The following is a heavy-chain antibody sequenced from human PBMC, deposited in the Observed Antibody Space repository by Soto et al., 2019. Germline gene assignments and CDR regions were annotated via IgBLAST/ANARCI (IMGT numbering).Heavy chain of an antibody. D-gene: IGHD6-19*01. Sequence: EVQLVESGGGLVQPGGSLRLSCAASGFTVSSNYMSWVRQAPGKGLEWLSVIYSGGSTYYADSVKGRFTISRDNSKNTLYLQMNSLRAEDTAVYYCARMVTGYSSGWYSYFDYWGQGTLVTVSS. CDR2: IYSGGST. CDR3: ARMVTGYSSGWYSYFDY. CDR1: GFTVSSNY. V-gene: IGHV3-66*01. J-gene: IGHJ4*02.